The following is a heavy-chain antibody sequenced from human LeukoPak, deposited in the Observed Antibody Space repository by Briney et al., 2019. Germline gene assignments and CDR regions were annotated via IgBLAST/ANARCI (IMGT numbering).Heavy chain of an antibody. CDR3: ARAYSTSSPFDY. Sequence: ASVKVSCKASGGTFSSYAISWVRQAPGQGLEWMGGIIPIFGTANYAQKFQGRVTITTDESTSTAYMERSSLRSEDTAVYYCARAYSTSSPFDYWGQGTLVTVSS. J-gene: IGHJ4*02. V-gene: IGHV1-69*05. CDR2: IIPIFGTA. CDR1: GGTFSSYA. D-gene: IGHD6-6*01.